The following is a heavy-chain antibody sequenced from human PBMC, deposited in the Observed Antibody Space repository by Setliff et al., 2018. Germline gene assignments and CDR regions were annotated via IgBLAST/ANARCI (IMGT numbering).Heavy chain of an antibody. CDR1: GYSISSGYY. J-gene: IGHJ6*02. Sequence: PSETLSLTCTVSGYSISSGYYWGWIRQPPGKGLEWLGSFFHTGSTYYKSSLESRVTMSVDTSNNQFSLKLNSVTAADTAVYYCARLSWNGLRYYGLGVWGQGTTVTVSS. CDR2: FFHTGST. CDR3: ARLSWNGLRYYGLGV. V-gene: IGHV4-38-2*02. D-gene: IGHD3-3*01.